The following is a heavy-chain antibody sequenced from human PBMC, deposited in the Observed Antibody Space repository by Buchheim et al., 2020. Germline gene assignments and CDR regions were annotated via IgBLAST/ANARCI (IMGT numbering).Heavy chain of an antibody. D-gene: IGHD2-15*01. CDR1: GGSISSGGYS. CDR3: ARALRYCSGGSCYNWFDP. V-gene: IGHV4-30-2*01. CDR2: IYHSGST. J-gene: IGHJ5*02. Sequence: QLQLQESGSGLVKPSQTLSLTCAVSGGSISSGGYSWSWIRQPPGKGLEWIGYIYHSGSTYYNPPLKSRVTISVDRSKNQFSLKLSSVTAADTAVYYCARALRYCSGGSCYNWFDPWGQGTL.